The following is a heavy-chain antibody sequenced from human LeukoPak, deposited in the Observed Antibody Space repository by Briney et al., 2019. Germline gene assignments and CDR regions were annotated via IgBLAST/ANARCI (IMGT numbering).Heavy chain of an antibody. J-gene: IGHJ4*02. CDR1: GGTFSSYA. CDR3: ARTIVVVPAADY. Sequence: ASVKVSCKASGGTFSSYAISWVRQAPGQGLEWMGRIIPILGIANYAQKFQGRVTITADKSTSTAYMELSSLRSEDTAVYYCARTIVVVPAADYWGQGTLVTVSS. D-gene: IGHD2-2*01. V-gene: IGHV1-69*04. CDR2: IIPILGIA.